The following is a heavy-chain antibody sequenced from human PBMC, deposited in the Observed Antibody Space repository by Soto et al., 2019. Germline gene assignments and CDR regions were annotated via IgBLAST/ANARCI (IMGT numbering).Heavy chain of an antibody. J-gene: IGHJ6*03. V-gene: IGHV4-59*01. Sequence: SETLSLTCTVSGGSISSYYWSWIRQPPGKGLEWIGYIYYSGSTNYNPSLKSRVTISVDTSKNQFSLKLSSVTAADTAVYYCARLGCSGYDYYYYYMDGWGKGTTVTVAS. D-gene: IGHD6-13*01. CDR1: GGSISSYY. CDR3: ARLGCSGYDYYYYYMDG. CDR2: IYYSGST.